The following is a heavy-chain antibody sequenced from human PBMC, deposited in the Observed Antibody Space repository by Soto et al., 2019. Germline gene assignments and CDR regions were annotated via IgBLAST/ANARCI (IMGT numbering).Heavy chain of an antibody. J-gene: IGHJ4*02. CDR1: GYDFARTW. CDR3: ARLVGAYDSYFDH. Sequence: GESLKISLKASGYDFARTWISWVRQLPGKGLDWLGIIYPGDSETRYSPSFRGQVTFSVDMSISTAYLQWSSLKTSDIAIYYCARLVGAYDSYFDHWGQGTRVTVSS. CDR2: IYPGDSET. V-gene: IGHV5-51*01. D-gene: IGHD5-12*01.